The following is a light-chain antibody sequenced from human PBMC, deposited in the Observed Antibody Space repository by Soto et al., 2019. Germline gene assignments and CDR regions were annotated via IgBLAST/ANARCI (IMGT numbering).Light chain of an antibody. Sequence: QSALTQPASVSGSPGQSITISCTGTRSDVGLYDYVSWYQQHPGKAPQLMIYAVSNRPSGVSNRFSASKSGNTASLFISGLQAEDEADYYCSSYTSDSSYVFGSGTKAPS. CDR2: AVS. V-gene: IGLV2-14*01. J-gene: IGLJ1*01. CDR3: SSYTSDSSYV. CDR1: RSDVGLYDY.